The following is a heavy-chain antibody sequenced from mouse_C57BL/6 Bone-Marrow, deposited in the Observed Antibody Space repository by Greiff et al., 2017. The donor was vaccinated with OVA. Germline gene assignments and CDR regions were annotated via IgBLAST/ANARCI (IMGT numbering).Heavy chain of an antibody. CDR1: GYTFTSYG. J-gene: IGHJ3*01. D-gene: IGHD1-1*01. CDR3: ARGRYYGSPRFAY. V-gene: IGHV1-81*01. CDR2: LYPRSGNT. Sequence: VQLVESGAELARPGASVKLSCKASGYTFTSYGISWVKQRTGQGLEWIGELYPRSGNTYYNEKLKGKATLTADKSSSTAYMELRSLTSEDSAVYFSARGRYYGSPRFAYWGQGTLVTVSA.